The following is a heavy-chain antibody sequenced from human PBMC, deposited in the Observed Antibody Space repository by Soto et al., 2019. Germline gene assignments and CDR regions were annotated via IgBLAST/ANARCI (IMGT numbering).Heavy chain of an antibody. CDR1: GGTFSSYA. CDR2: VIPKASQR. CDR3: ASESSSPNYFYYGMDV. Sequence: QVQLVQSGAEVKKPGSSVTVSCTASGGTFSSYAVSWVRQAPGQGLEWMGVVIPKASQRKYAPKFQGRVTITADYSTAYMEVSSLTSDDTAVYYCASESSSPNYFYYGMDVWGQGTTVIVSS. J-gene: IGHJ6*02. D-gene: IGHD6-6*01. V-gene: IGHV1-69*01.